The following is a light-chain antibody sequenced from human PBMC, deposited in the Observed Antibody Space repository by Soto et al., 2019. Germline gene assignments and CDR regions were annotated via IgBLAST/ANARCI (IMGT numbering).Light chain of an antibody. CDR2: NNN. Sequence: QSVLTQTPSASGTPGQTVTISCSGSRSNIGNNAVSWYQQFPGTAPKLLIYNNNQRPSGVPDRFSGSKSGTSASLAISGHDSEDEADYYCATWDDSLNARGVFGGGTKLTVL. CDR3: ATWDDSLNARGV. CDR1: RSNIGNNA. V-gene: IGLV1-44*01. J-gene: IGLJ3*02.